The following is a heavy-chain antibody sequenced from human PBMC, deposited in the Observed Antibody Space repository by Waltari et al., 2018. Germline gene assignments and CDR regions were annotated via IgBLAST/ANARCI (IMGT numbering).Heavy chain of an antibody. Sequence: GGTNYAQKFQGRVTMTRDTSISTAYMELSRLRSDDTAVYYCARDDDYGDYALDYWGQGTLVTVSS. CDR2: GGT. CDR3: ARDDDYGDYALDY. D-gene: IGHD4-17*01. J-gene: IGHJ4*02. V-gene: IGHV1-2*02.